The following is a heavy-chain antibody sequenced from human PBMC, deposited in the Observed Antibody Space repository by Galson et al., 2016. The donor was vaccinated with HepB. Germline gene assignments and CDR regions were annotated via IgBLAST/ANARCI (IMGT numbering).Heavy chain of an antibody. CDR3: ATEGSRRTNNIIRRRGNMDV. CDR1: GFTINVSY. Sequence: SLRLSCAASGFTINVSYMNWVRQAPGKGLEWVSLIYIGGTTYYADSVKGRFTISRDNSKNTLYLQMNSLRDEDTAVYYCATEGSRRTNNIIRRRGNMDVWGQGTTVIVSS. V-gene: IGHV3-53*01. J-gene: IGHJ6*02. D-gene: IGHD2-8*01. CDR2: IYIGGTT.